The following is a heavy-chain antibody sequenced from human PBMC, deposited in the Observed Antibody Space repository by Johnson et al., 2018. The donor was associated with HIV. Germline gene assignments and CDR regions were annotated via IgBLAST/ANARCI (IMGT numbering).Heavy chain of an antibody. CDR3: SKLVHYNNVDI. D-gene: IGHD3-10*01. CDR2: LNEGGSQK. CDR1: GFTFSNYG. J-gene: IGHJ3*02. Sequence: QVHLVESGGGVVQPGGSLRLSCEVSGFTFSNYGMHWVRQAPGKGLEWVATLNEGGSQKYYVDAVKGRFTISRDNSRNTLYLQMNSLRAEDTAMYYCSKLVHYNNVDIWGQGTMVTVSS. V-gene: IGHV3-30*02.